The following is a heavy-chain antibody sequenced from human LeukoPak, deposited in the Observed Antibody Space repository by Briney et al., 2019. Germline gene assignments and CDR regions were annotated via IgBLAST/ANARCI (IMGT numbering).Heavy chain of an antibody. V-gene: IGHV1-46*01. CDR2: INPSGGST. CDR1: GYTFTGYY. Sequence: ASVKVSCKASGYTFTGYYMHWVRQAPGQGLEWMGIINPSGGSTSYAQKFQGRVTMTRDTSTSTVYMELSSLRSEDTAVYYCARGGRGAAAGTRIDAFDIWGQGTMVTVSS. D-gene: IGHD6-13*01. CDR3: ARGGRGAAAGTRIDAFDI. J-gene: IGHJ3*02.